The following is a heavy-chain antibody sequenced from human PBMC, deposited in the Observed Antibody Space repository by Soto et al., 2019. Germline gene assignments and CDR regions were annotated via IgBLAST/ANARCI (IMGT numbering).Heavy chain of an antibody. Sequence: EVQLLESGGGLVQPGGSLRLSCAASGFTFTTYAMSWVRQAPGKGLEWVSAISGSAGSTYYADSVKGRFTISSDNSKNTLYLQMNSLRAEDTAVYYCAKNWDTTFSSSSHWGQGTLGSVSS. CDR3: AKNWDTTFSSSSH. J-gene: IGHJ4*02. D-gene: IGHD6-6*01. V-gene: IGHV3-23*01. CDR2: ISGSAGST. CDR1: GFTFTTYA.